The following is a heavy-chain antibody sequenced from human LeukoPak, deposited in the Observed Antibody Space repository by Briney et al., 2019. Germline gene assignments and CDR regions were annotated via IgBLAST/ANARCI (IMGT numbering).Heavy chain of an antibody. CDR1: GGSLSGYY. V-gene: IGHV4-34*01. CDR2: INHSGST. CDR3: ARELRGYSYGYFDY. J-gene: IGHJ4*02. D-gene: IGHD5-18*01. Sequence: PSETLSLTCAVYGGSLSGYYWSWIRQPPRMGLEWVGEINHSGSTNYNPSLKSRATISVDTSKNQFSLKLSSVTAADTAVYYCARELRGYSYGYFDYWGQGTLVTVSS.